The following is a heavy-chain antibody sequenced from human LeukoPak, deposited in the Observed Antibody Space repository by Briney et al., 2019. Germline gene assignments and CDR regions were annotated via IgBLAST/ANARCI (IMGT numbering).Heavy chain of an antibody. CDR2: ISSSGSTI. CDR3: ARDGSGWPYYYYGMDV. V-gene: IGHV3-48*03. D-gene: IGHD6-19*01. CDR1: GFTFSSYE. J-gene: IGHJ6*02. Sequence: GGSLGLSCAASGFTFSSYEMNWVRQAPGKGLEWVSYISSSGSTIYYADSVKGRFTISRDNAKNSLYLQMNSLRAEDTAVYYCARDGSGWPYYYYGMDVWGQGTTVTVSS.